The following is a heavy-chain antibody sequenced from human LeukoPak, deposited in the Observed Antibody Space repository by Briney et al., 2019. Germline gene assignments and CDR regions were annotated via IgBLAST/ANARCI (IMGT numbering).Heavy chain of an antibody. CDR3: ARDSPRNYDFWSGPMDY. Sequence: GGSLRLSCAASGFTFSSYSMNWVRQAPGKGLEWVSYISSSGSTIYYADSVKGRFTISRDNAKNSLYLQMNSLRAEDTAVYYCARDSPRNYDFWSGPMDYWGQGTLVTVSS. V-gene: IGHV3-48*01. CDR2: ISSSGSTI. J-gene: IGHJ4*02. CDR1: GFTFSSYS. D-gene: IGHD3-3*01.